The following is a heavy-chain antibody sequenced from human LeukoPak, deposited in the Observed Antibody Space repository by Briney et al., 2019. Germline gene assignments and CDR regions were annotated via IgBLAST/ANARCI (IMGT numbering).Heavy chain of an antibody. D-gene: IGHD2-21*02. CDR3: AKVGGDGALLH. Sequence: GGSLRLSCAASGFTFSSYAMHWVRQAPGKGLEWVAVISYDGSNKYYADSVKGRFTISRDNSKNTLYPQMNSLRAEDTAVYYCAKVGGDGALLHWGQGTLVTVSS. V-gene: IGHV3-30*04. J-gene: IGHJ4*02. CDR1: GFTFSSYA. CDR2: ISYDGSNK.